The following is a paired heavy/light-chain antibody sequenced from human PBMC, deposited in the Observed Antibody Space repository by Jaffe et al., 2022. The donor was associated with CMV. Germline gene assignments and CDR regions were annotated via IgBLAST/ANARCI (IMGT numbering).Light chain of an antibody. V-gene: IGKV1-9*01. CDR3: QQLNSYPLT. J-gene: IGKJ4*01. CDR2: AAS. Sequence: IQLTQSPSSLSASVGDRVTITCRASQGISSYLAWYQQKPGKAPKLLIYAASTLQSGVPSRFSGSGSGTDFTLTISSLQPEDFASYYCQQLNSYPLTFGGGTKVEIK. CDR1: QGISSY.
Heavy chain of an antibody. J-gene: IGHJ4*02. V-gene: IGHV3-23*01. CDR1: GFTFSSHA. CDR2: ISDSGGST. Sequence: EVQLLESGGGLVQPGGSLRLSCAASGFTFSSHAMTWVRQAPGKGLEWVSSISDSGGSTYYADSVKGRFTISRDNSKNMVYLQMNSLRAEDTAVYYCAKGSDSSGYYWRTGVDYWGQGTLVTVSS. D-gene: IGHD3-22*01. CDR3: AKGSDSSGYYWRTGVDY.